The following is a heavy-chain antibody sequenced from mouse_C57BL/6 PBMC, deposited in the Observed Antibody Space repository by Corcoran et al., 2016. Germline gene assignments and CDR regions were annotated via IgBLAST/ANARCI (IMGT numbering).Heavy chain of an antibody. D-gene: IGHD1-1*01. V-gene: IGHV9-3*01. J-gene: IGHJ4*01. CDR1: GYTFTTYG. CDR2: INTYSGVP. CDR3: ATLYGSSYDAKDY. Sequence: QIQLVQSGPELKKPGETVKISCKASGYTFTTYGMSWVKQAPGKGLKWMGWINTYSGVPTYADDFKGRFAFSLETSASTAYLQINNLKNEDTATYFCATLYGSSYDAKDYWGQGTSVTVSS.